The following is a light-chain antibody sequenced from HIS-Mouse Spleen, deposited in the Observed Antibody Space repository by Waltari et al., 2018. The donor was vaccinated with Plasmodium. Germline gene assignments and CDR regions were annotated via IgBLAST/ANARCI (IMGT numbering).Light chain of an antibody. V-gene: IGKV1-8*01. CDR1: LGISSY. J-gene: IGKJ2*01. CDR2: AAS. CDR3: LQDYNYPYT. Sequence: AIRMTQSPSSLSASTGDRVTITCRASLGISSYLAWYQQKPGKAPKLLIYAASSLQSGVPSRFSGSGSGTDFTLTISSLQPEDFATYYCLQDYNYPYTFGQGTKLEIK.